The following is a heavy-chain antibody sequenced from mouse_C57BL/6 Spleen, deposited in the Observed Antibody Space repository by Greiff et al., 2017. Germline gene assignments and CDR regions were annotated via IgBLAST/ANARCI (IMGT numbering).Heavy chain of an antibody. CDR2: IDPSDSET. V-gene: IGHV1-52*01. CDR1: GYTFTSYW. D-gene: IGHD2-1*01. J-gene: IGHJ1*03. CDR3: ARSHYGNYEDWYFDV. Sequence: QVQLQQPGAELVRPGSSVKLSCKASGYTFTSYWMHWVKQRPIQGLEWIGNIDPSDSETHYNQKFKDKATLTVVKSSSTAYMQLSSLTSEDSAVYYCARSHYGNYEDWYFDVWGTGTTVTVSS.